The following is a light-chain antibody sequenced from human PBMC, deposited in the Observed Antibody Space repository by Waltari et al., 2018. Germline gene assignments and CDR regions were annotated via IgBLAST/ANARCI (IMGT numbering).Light chain of an antibody. CDR1: RDISTS. CDR3: RQGDTSPPT. CDR2: HSS. V-gene: IGKV1-12*01. J-gene: IGKJ1*01. Sequence: EIHMTQSPSSVSVSVGDRVSMSSRASRDISTSLAWYQQKSGTAPSLLVYHSSTLQSGLPSRFSGAGTGTDFTLTINNLHPEDFATYFSRQGDTSPPTFGPGTKVELK.